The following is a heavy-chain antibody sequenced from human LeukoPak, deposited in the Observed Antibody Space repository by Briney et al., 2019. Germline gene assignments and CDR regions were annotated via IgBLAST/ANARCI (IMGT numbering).Heavy chain of an antibody. D-gene: IGHD3-3*01. V-gene: IGHV3-48*03. CDR3: AKDKLRFLEWLGTYYYMDV. CDR2: ISSSGSTI. J-gene: IGHJ6*03. CDR1: GFTFSSYE. Sequence: GGSLRLSCAASGFTFSSYEMNWVRQAPGKGLEWVSYISSSGSTIYYADSVKGRFTISRDNAKNSLYLQMNSLRAEDTAVYYCAKDKLRFLEWLGTYYYMDVWGKGTTVTVSS.